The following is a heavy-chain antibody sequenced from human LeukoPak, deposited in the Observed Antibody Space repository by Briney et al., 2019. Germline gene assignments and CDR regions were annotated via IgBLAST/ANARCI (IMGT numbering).Heavy chain of an antibody. J-gene: IGHJ4*02. CDR3: TRGGSGSYATFDY. CDR2: FQSSGST. CDR1: GGSISSGTHY. D-gene: IGHD3-10*01. V-gene: IGHV4-61*02. Sequence: PSETLSLTCSVSGGSISSGTHYWSWVRQPAGKGLEWIGRFQSSGSTDYNPSLESRVTISVDTSKNQFSLRLTPVTAADTAMYYCTRGGSGSYATFDYWGQGTLVTVSS.